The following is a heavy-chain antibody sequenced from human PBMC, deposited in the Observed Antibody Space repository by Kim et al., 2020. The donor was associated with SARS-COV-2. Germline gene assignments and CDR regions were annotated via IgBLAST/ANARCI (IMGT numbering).Heavy chain of an antibody. V-gene: IGHV3-11*04. Sequence: GGSLRLSCAASGFTFSDYYMSWIRQAPGKGLEWVSYISSSGSTIYYADSVKGRFTISRDNAKNSLYLQMNSLRAEDTAVYYCARGPGTAAAYYYYYYYGMDVWGQGTTVTVSS. D-gene: IGHD6-13*01. CDR2: ISSSGSTI. CDR1: GFTFSDYY. J-gene: IGHJ6*02. CDR3: ARGPGTAAAYYYYYYYGMDV.